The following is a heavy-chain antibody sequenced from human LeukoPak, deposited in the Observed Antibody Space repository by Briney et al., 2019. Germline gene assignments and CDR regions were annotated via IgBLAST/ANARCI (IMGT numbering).Heavy chain of an antibody. Sequence: PGGSLRLSCAASGFIFSGYWMNWVRQAPGKGLEWVASMKKDGTESYYVDSVKGRFTISRDNAKNSLYLQMHSLRAEDTAVYYCARGISSSWKGAFDYWGQGTLVTVSS. J-gene: IGHJ4*02. CDR2: MKKDGTES. V-gene: IGHV3-7*01. D-gene: IGHD6-6*01. CDR3: ARGISSSWKGAFDY. CDR1: GFIFSGYW.